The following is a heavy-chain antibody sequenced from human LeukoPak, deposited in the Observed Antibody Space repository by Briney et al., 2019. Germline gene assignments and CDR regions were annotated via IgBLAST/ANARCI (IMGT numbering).Heavy chain of an antibody. D-gene: IGHD3-9*01. Sequence: ASVKVSCKASGYTFTSYDINWVRQATGQGLEWMGWMNPNSGNTGYAQKFQGRVTMTRNTSISTAYMELSSLRSEDTAVYYCAIGDYDILTGSLGFDYWGQGTLVTVSS. J-gene: IGHJ4*02. V-gene: IGHV1-8*01. CDR1: GYTFTSYD. CDR3: AIGDYDILTGSLGFDY. CDR2: MNPNSGNT.